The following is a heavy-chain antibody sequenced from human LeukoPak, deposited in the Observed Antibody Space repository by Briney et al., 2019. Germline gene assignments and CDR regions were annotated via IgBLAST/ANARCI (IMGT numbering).Heavy chain of an antibody. Sequence: SQTLSLTCTVSGGSISSGSYYWSWIRQPAGKGLEWIGRIYTSGSTNYNPSLKSRVTISVDTSKNQFSLKLSSVTAADTAVYYCARELRPYYFDYWGQGTLVTVSS. D-gene: IGHD3-3*01. V-gene: IGHV4-61*02. CDR3: ARELRPYYFDY. J-gene: IGHJ4*02. CDR1: GGSISSGSYY. CDR2: IYTSGST.